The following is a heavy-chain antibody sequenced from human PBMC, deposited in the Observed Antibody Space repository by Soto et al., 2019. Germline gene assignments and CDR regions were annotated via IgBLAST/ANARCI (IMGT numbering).Heavy chain of an antibody. Sequence: EVQLVESGGGLVKPGGSLRLSCAASGFIFSSYTMNWVRQAPGKGLEWFSSIIASSTYTYYADSLKGRFTISRDIAYNSLYPERDSLRAEDTAVYDCARVWLGDPWMYWGQVTLVAASS. CDR2: IIASSTYT. J-gene: IGHJ4*02. D-gene: IGHD5-12*01. V-gene: IGHV3-21*01. CDR3: ARVWLGDPWMY. CDR1: GFIFSSYT.